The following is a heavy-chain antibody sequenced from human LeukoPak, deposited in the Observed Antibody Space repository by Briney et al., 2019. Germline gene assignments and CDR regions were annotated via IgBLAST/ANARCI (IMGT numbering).Heavy chain of an antibody. Sequence: SETLSLTCSVSDGSISSYYWSWIRQPPGKGLEWIGYIYYSGSTNYNPSLKSRVTISVDTSKNQFSLKLSSVTAADTAVYYCARVRVLRYFDWLSYQDQDWFDPWGQGTLVTVSS. D-gene: IGHD3-9*01. CDR1: DGSISSYY. CDR3: ARVRVLRYFDWLSYQDQDWFDP. V-gene: IGHV4-59*01. CDR2: IYYSGST. J-gene: IGHJ5*02.